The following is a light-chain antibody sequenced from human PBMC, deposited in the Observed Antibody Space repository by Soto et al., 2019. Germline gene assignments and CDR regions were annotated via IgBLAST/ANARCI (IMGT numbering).Light chain of an antibody. CDR1: QSVSSN. V-gene: IGKV3-15*01. CDR3: QQDNNCPPWT. Sequence: EIVMTQSPATLSVSPGERATLSCRASQSVSSNLAWFQQKPGQAPRLLIYGASTRATGIPARFSGSGSGTEFTLTLSSLQSEDFAVYYCQQDNNCPPWTFGQGTKVEIK. CDR2: GAS. J-gene: IGKJ1*01.